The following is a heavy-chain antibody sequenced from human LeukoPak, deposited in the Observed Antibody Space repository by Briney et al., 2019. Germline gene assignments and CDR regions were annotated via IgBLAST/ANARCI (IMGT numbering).Heavy chain of an antibody. Sequence: PSETLSLTCSVSGVSINNYQWSWIRQPPGKGLEWIGFMYYSGSTNYNPSLKSRVTISVDTSKKQFSLKLSSVTAADTAVYYCARRAHSDAFDIWGQGTMVTVSS. CDR1: GVSINNYQ. V-gene: IGHV4-59*08. CDR3: ARRAHSDAFDI. J-gene: IGHJ3*02. CDR2: MYYSGST.